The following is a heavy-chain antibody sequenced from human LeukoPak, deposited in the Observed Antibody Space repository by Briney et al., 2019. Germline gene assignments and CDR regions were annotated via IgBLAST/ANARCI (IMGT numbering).Heavy chain of an antibody. CDR2: IRNDGSDK. Sequence: GGALRLSCAASGFTFSRYGMLWLRQAPAAALEGAAFIRNDGSDKDHAASVKGRFTISRDNSKSTLYLQMNSVRVEDTAVYYCARGHIVVVIASSGDFDYWGQGTLVTVSS. D-gene: IGHD2-21*01. J-gene: IGHJ4*02. V-gene: IGHV3-30*02. CDR1: GFTFSRYG. CDR3: ARGHIVVVIASSGDFDY.